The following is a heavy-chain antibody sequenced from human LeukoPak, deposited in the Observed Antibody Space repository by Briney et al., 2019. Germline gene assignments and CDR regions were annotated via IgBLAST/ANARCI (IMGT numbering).Heavy chain of an antibody. V-gene: IGHV1-18*01. CDR1: GYTFTSYG. Sequence: ASVKVSCKASGYTFTSYGISWVRQTPGQGLEWMGWISAYNGNTNYAQKLRGRVTKTTDTSTSTAYMELRSLRSDDTAVYYCARDSSYYDFWSGYSWFDPWGQGTLVTVSS. J-gene: IGHJ5*02. CDR2: ISAYNGNT. D-gene: IGHD3-3*01. CDR3: ARDSSYYDFWSGYSWFDP.